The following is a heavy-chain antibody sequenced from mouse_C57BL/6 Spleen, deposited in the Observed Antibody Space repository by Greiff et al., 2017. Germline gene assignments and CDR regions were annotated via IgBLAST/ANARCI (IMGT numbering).Heavy chain of an antibody. V-gene: IGHV1-80*01. CDR2: IYPEDGDT. J-gene: IGHJ3*01. CDR3: ASEEYYGSSSAWFAY. Sequence: LMESGAELVKPGASVKISCKASGYAFSSYWMNWVKQRPGKGLEWIGQIYPEDGDTNYNGKFKGKATLTADKSSSTAYMQLSSLTSEDSAVYFGASEEYYGSSSAWFAYWGQGTLVTVSA. CDR1: GYAFSSYW. D-gene: IGHD1-1*01.